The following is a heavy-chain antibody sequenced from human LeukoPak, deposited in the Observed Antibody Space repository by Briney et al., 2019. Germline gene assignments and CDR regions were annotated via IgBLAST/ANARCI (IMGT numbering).Heavy chain of an antibody. D-gene: IGHD2-15*01. Sequence: GGSLRLSCAASEFTFTDYWIHWVRQVPGKGLVWVSRIKEDEIETTYADSVKGRFTISRDNAKNTVYLQMNSLRVEDTAVCYCARGVGGSRAFDFWGQGTMVIVSS. J-gene: IGHJ3*01. CDR1: EFTFTDYW. V-gene: IGHV3-74*03. CDR2: IKEDEIET. CDR3: ARGVGGSRAFDF.